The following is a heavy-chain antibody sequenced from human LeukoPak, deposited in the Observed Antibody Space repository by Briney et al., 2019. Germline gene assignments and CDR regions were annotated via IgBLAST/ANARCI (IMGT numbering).Heavy chain of an antibody. CDR1: GFTLSNYP. V-gene: IGHV3-23*01. CDR3: AKPTPGYYYDSSGYYSDFDY. D-gene: IGHD3-22*01. Sequence: GGSLRLSCAASGFTLSNYPMGWVRQAPGKGLEWVSGISGSGGSTNYADSVKGRFTISRDNSKNTLYLQMNSLRAEDTAVYYCAKPTPGYYYDSSGYYSDFDYWGQGTLVTVSS. CDR2: ISGSGGST. J-gene: IGHJ4*02.